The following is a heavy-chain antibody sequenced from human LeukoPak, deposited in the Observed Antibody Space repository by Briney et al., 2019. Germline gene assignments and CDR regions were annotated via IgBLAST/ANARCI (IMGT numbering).Heavy chain of an antibody. CDR2: ISSSSSYI. CDR1: GFTFNSYS. D-gene: IGHD3-3*01. J-gene: IGHJ5*02. CDR3: ARGLWGYDFWSGYYTRFDP. V-gene: IGHV3-21*01. Sequence: PGGSLRLSCAASGFTFNSYSMNWVRQAPGKGLEWVSSISSSSSYIYYADSVKGRFTISRDNAKNSLYLQMNSLRAEDTAVYYCARGLWGYDFWSGYYTRFDPWGQGTLVTVSS.